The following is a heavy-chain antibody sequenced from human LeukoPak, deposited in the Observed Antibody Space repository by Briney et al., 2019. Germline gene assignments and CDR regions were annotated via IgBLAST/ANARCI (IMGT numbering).Heavy chain of an antibody. V-gene: IGHV3-74*01. CDR2: INIDGTTT. Sequence: GGSLRLSCAASGFTFSSSWMHWVRQAPGKGLVWGSRINIDGTTTNYADFVQGRFTISRANAKNTLYLQINSLRAEDTAVYYCVREDRGINYGYFDYWGQGALVTVSS. J-gene: IGHJ4*02. CDR1: GFTFSSSW. D-gene: IGHD5-18*01. CDR3: VREDRGINYGYFDY.